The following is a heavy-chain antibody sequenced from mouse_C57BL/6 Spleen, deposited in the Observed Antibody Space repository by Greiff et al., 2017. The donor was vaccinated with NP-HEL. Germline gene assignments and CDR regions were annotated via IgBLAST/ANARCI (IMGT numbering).Heavy chain of an antibody. J-gene: IGHJ3*01. CDR1: GYTFTDYE. V-gene: IGHV1-15*01. CDR2: IDPETGGT. Sequence: VQLQQSGAELVRPGASVTLSCKASGYTFTDYEMHWVKQTPVHGLEWIGAIDPETGGTAYNQKFKGKAILTADKSSSTAYMELRSLTSEDSAVYYCTRGVFGAWFAYWGQGTLVTVSA. CDR3: TRGVFGAWFAY.